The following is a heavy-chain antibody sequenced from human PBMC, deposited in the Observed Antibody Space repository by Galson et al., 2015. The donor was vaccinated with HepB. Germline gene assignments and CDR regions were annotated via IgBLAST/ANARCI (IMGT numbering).Heavy chain of an antibody. CDR3: ARTNGAYDFWCGYYVFDY. CDR2: ISSSSSYT. J-gene: IGHJ4*02. D-gene: IGHD3-3*01. CDR1: GFTFSDYY. V-gene: IGHV3-11*06. Sequence: SLRLSCAASGFTFSDYYMSWIRQAPGKGLEWVSYISSSSSYTNYADSVKGRFTISRDNAKNSLYLQMNSLRAEDTAVYYCARTNGAYDFWCGYYVFDYWGQGTLVTVSS.